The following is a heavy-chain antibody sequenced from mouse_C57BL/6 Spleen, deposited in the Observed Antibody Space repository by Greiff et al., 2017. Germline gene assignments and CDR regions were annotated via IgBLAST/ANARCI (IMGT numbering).Heavy chain of an antibody. V-gene: IGHV1-9*01. CDR3: ARTGSMVTTYY. J-gene: IGHJ4*01. D-gene: IGHD2-2*01. Sequence: QVQLQQSGAELMKPGASVTLSCKATGYTFTGYWIEWVKQRPGHGLEWIGELLPGSGSNNYNEKFKGKATITADTSSNKAYMQLSSQTTEDSAIYCCARTGSMVTTYYWGQGTSVTVSS. CDR2: LLPGSGSN. CDR1: GYTFTGYW.